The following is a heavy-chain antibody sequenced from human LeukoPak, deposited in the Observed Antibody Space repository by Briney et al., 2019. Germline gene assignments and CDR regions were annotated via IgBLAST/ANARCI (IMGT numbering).Heavy chain of an antibody. CDR3: ARSPLGIAPFDY. J-gene: IGHJ4*02. CDR2: IRNKGNRYTT. D-gene: IGHD7-27*01. Sequence: GGSLRLSCAASGFTFSDHHMGWVRQAPGEGLEWVARIRNKGNRYTTEYAASVKGRFTISRDDSENSLYLQMDSLKTEDTAVYYCARSPLGIAPFDYWGQGTLVTVSS. V-gene: IGHV3-72*01. CDR1: GFTFSDHH.